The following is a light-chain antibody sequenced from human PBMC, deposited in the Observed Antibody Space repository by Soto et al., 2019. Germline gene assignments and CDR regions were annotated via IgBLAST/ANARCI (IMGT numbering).Light chain of an antibody. CDR2: EVN. J-gene: IGLJ1*01. CDR1: TSDVGSYNL. V-gene: IGLV2-23*02. CDR3: CSYAGSPTFYV. Sequence: QPVLTQPASVSGSPGQSITISCTGTTSDVGSYNLVSWYQQHPGKAPKLMIYEVNKRPSGVSNRFSGSRSGNTASLTISGLQADDEADYYCCSYAGSPTFYVFGAGTKLTVL.